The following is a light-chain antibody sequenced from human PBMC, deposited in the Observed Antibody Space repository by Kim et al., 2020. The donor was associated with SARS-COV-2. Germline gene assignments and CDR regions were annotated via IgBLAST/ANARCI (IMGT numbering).Light chain of an antibody. Sequence: DIQMTQSPSTLSASVGDRVTITCRASQSVSSWLAWYQQKPGKAPKLLIYDASSLESGVPSRFSGSGSGTELTLTITNLQPDDLATYYCQQYNTYPRTYGQGTKLEI. CDR3: QQYNTYPRT. CDR2: DAS. V-gene: IGKV1-5*01. J-gene: IGKJ2*01. CDR1: QSVSSW.